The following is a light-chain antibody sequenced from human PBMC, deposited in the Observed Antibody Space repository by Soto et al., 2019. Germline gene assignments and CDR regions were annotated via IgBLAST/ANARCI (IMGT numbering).Light chain of an antibody. Sequence: QAVVTQPASVSGSPGQSITISCTGTSSDVGGYNYVSWYQQHPGKAPKFMIYDVSNRPSGVSNRFSGSKSGNTASLTISGLQAEDEADYYGSSYTTSNTRQIVFGTGTKLTV. CDR2: DVS. V-gene: IGLV2-14*01. J-gene: IGLJ1*01. CDR3: SSYTTSNTRQIV. CDR1: SSDVGGYNY.